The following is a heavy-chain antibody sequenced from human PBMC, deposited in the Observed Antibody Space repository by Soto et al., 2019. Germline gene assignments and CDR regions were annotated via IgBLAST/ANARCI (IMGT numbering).Heavy chain of an antibody. J-gene: IGHJ4*02. CDR1: GGSFSGYY. V-gene: IGHV4-34*01. CDR2: INHSGST. D-gene: IGHD6-19*01. CDR3: ARLTRIAVAGTPFDY. Sequence: QVQLQQWGAGLLKPSETLSLTCAVYGGSFSGYYWSWIRQPPGKGLEWIGEINHSGSTNYNPSLKGRVTTSVDTSKNQFSLKLSSVTAADTAVYYCARLTRIAVAGTPFDYWGQGTLVTVSS.